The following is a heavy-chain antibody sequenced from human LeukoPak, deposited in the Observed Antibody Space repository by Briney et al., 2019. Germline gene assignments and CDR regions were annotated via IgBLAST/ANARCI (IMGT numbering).Heavy chain of an antibody. Sequence: GGSLRLSCAASGFTVSSNYMSWVRLAPGKGLEWVSGISGSDGSTYYADSVKGRFTISRDNSKNTLFLQMNSLRAEDTAVYYCAKDSAKKYDDYWGQGTLVTVSS. CDR2: ISGSDGST. V-gene: IGHV3-23*01. CDR1: GFTVSSNY. D-gene: IGHD2/OR15-2a*01. J-gene: IGHJ4*02. CDR3: AKDSAKKYDDY.